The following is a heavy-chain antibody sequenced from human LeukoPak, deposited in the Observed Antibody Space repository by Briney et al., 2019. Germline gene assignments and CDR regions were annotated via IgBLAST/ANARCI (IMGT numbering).Heavy chain of an antibody. D-gene: IGHD3-22*01. Sequence: ASVKVSCKASGYTFTGYYMHWVRQAPGQGLEWMGWINPNSGGTNYAQKFQGRVTMTRDTSISTAYMELSRLRSDDTAVYYCARDYYYYDSSGYYFDGYFDYWGQGTRVTVSS. J-gene: IGHJ4*02. CDR1: GYTFTGYY. CDR2: INPNSGGT. CDR3: ARDYYYYDSSGYYFDGYFDY. V-gene: IGHV1-2*02.